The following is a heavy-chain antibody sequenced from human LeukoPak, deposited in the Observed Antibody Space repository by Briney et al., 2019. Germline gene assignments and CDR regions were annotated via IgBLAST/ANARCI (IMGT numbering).Heavy chain of an antibody. CDR3: AKRSNGGLDFDY. V-gene: IGHV3-30*02. D-gene: IGHD2-8*01. CDR1: GFTFSNYG. CDR2: IRYDGSNK. J-gene: IGHJ4*02. Sequence: RRSLRLSCAASGFTFSNYGMPWVRQAPGKGLEWVACIRYDGSNKYYADTVKCRFAISRDNTRNTVYLQMNSLRAEDTALYCIAKRSNGGLDFDYWGQGVLVTVAS.